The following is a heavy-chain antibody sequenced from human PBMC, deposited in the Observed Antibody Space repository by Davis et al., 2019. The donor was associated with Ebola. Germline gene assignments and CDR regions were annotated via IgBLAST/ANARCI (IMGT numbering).Heavy chain of an antibody. CDR2: NSAYNGNT. Sequence: ASVKVSCKASGYTFTTYGISWVRQAPGQGLEWMGWNSAYNGNTHYAQQPQGRVTITTDTSTSTAYMELRSLRSDDTAVYYCARDLLGYCSGGSCYTGLSLDPWGQGTLVTVSS. CDR3: ARDLLGYCSGGSCYTGLSLDP. J-gene: IGHJ5*02. D-gene: IGHD2-15*01. CDR1: GYTFTTYG. V-gene: IGHV1-18*01.